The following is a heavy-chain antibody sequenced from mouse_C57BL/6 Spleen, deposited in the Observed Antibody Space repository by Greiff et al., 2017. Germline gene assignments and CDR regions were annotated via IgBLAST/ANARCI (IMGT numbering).Heavy chain of an antibody. CDR3: ARNPLYYGSSYWYFDV. Sequence: VHLVESGPGLVAPSQSLSITCTVSGFSLTSYAISWVRQPPGKGLEWLGVIWTGGGTNYNSALKSRLSISKDNSKSQVFLKMNSLQTDDTARYYCARNPLYYGSSYWYFDVWGTGTTVTVSS. CDR2: IWTGGGT. J-gene: IGHJ1*03. CDR1: GFSLTSYA. V-gene: IGHV2-9-1*01. D-gene: IGHD1-1*01.